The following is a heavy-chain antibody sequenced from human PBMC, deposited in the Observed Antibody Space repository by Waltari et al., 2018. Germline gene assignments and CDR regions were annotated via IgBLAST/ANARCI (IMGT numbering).Heavy chain of an antibody. Sequence: QVQVVESGGGVVQPGGSLRLSCAVSGFLFSSYGMHWVRQAPGKGLEWVGLIRQDGSNEYYPDSVKGRFTISRDNSKNTLYLQMNSLRVEDSAVYYCAKVASGHWGFADSWGQGTLVTVSS. J-gene: IGHJ4*02. D-gene: IGHD7-27*01. CDR2: IRQDGSNE. V-gene: IGHV3-30*02. CDR1: GFLFSSYG. CDR3: AKVASGHWGFADS.